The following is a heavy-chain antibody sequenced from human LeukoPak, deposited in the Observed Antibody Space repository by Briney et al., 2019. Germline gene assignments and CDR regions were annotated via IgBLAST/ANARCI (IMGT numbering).Heavy chain of an antibody. V-gene: IGHV1-58*02. D-gene: IGHD5-18*01. CDR2: IVGGSSDT. J-gene: IGHJ4*02. CDR3: AAAPDTTMAFDY. CDR1: GFTFTSSS. Sequence: SVKVSCKASGFTFTSSSIQWVRQARGQRLEWIGWIVGGSSDTYYAPKFQERVTITRDMSTSTAYLELSSLRSEDTAVYYCAAAPDTTMAFDYWGQGTLVTVSS.